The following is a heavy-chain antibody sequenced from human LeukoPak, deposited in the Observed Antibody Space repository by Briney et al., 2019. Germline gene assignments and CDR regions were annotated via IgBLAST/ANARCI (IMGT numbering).Heavy chain of an antibody. CDR2: ISAYNGNT. V-gene: IGHV1-18*01. D-gene: IGHD6-13*01. J-gene: IGHJ3*02. CDR1: GYTFTSYG. Sequence: ASVKVSCKASGYTFTSYGISWVRQAPGQGLEWMGWISAYNGNTNYAQKLQGRVTMTTDTSTSTAYMELRSLRSEDTAVYYCARNIAAAAKEAFDIWGQGTMDTVSS. CDR3: ARNIAAAAKEAFDI.